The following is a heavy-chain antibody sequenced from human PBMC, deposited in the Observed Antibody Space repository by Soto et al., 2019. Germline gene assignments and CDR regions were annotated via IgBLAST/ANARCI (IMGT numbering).Heavy chain of an antibody. CDR1: GFTFNTFA. D-gene: IGHD3-9*01. Sequence: GSLGRSCATSGFTFNTFAMHGVRQAPGRGLEWLAVISYDGSHKYYADSVKGRIIISRDNSKNTLYLQMKALRGEDTAVYYCARDPADGLRSFDWLCLDYSGQGTLVTVSS. J-gene: IGHJ4*02. CDR3: ARDPADGLRSFDWLCLDY. V-gene: IGHV3-30-3*01. CDR2: ISYDGSHK.